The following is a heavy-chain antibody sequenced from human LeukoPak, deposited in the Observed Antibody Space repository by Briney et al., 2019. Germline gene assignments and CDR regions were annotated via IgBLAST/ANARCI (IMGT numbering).Heavy chain of an antibody. CDR3: ASRGYYYYYYMDV. CDR1: GYTFTSYA. Sequence: ASVKVSCMASGYTFTSYAMNWVRQAPGQGLEWMGWINTNTGDPTYAQGFTGPFVFSLDTSVSTAYLQISSLKVEDTAVYYCASRGYYYYYYMDVWGKGTTVTVSS. CDR2: INTNTGDP. V-gene: IGHV7-4-1*02. J-gene: IGHJ6*03.